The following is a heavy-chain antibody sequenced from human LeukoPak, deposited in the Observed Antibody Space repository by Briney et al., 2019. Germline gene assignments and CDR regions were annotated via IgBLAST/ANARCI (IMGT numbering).Heavy chain of an antibody. CDR1: GFIVSSNY. J-gene: IGHJ4*02. D-gene: IGHD6-13*01. Sequence: GGSLRLSCAVSGFIVSSNYMSWVRQAPGKGLEWVSVLCSGGSTHYADSVRGRFTISRDNSKNTLYLQMNSLRAEDTAVYYCTRDGPAAGTEFDYWGQGTLVTVSS. CDR3: TRDGPAAGTEFDY. V-gene: IGHV3-53*01. CDR2: LCSGGST.